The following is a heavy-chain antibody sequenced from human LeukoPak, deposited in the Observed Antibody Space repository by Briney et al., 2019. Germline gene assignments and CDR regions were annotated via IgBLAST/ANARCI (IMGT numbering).Heavy chain of an antibody. J-gene: IGHJ6*02. V-gene: IGHV4-30-2*01. Sequence: SETLSLTCAVSGGSISSGGYSWSWIRQPPGKGLEWIGYIYHSGSTYYNPSLKSRVTISVDRSKNQFSLKLSSVTAADTAVYYCARALRGYSYGTYYYYGMDVWGQGTTVTASS. CDR3: ARALRGYSYGTYYYYGMDV. CDR1: GGSISSGGYS. CDR2: IYHSGST. D-gene: IGHD5-18*01.